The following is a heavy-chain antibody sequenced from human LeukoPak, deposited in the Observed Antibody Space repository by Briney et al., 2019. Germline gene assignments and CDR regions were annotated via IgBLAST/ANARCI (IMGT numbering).Heavy chain of an antibody. J-gene: IGHJ4*02. CDR3: VRDNHYYSSGTYYPHPFDY. CDR1: GYTFTSYG. Sequence: GASVKVSCKASGYTFTSYGISWVRQAPGQGLEWMGGIIPIFGAANYAQKFQGRVTITADESTSTAYMELSSLRSEDTAVYYCVRDNHYYSSGTYYPHPFDYWGQGTLVTVSS. CDR2: IIPIFGAA. V-gene: IGHV1-69*13. D-gene: IGHD3-10*01.